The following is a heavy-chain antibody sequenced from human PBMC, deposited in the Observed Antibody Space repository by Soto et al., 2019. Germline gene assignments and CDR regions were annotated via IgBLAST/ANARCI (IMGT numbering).Heavy chain of an antibody. D-gene: IGHD3-22*01. J-gene: IGHJ4*02. CDR3: AKIMSPHSSGFYDY. CDR1: GFTFNNYA. CDR2: ISSKGEST. V-gene: IGHV3-64D*08. Sequence: SLRLSCSASGFTFNNYAMHWVRQAPGKGLEYVSAISSKGESTYYADSVKGRFTISRDNSRNALYLQMSRLGAEDTAMYYCAKIMSPHSSGFYDYWGQGTLVTVSS.